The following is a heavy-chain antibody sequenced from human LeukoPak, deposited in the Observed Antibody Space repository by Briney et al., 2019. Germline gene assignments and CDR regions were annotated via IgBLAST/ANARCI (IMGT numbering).Heavy chain of an antibody. CDR2: ISYDGINK. Sequence: GRSLRLSCAASGFTFSSYAMHWVRQAPGKGLEWVAVISYDGINKYYADSVKGRFTISRDNSKNTLYLQMNSLRAEDTAVYYCARVPDYAFDIWGQGTMVTVSS. V-gene: IGHV3-30*04. CDR3: ARVPDYAFDI. J-gene: IGHJ3*02. CDR1: GFTFSSYA.